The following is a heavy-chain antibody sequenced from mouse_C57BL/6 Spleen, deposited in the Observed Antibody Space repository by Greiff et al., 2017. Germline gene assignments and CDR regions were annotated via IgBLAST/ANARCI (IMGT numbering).Heavy chain of an antibody. J-gene: IGHJ3*01. CDR2: IWSGGST. Sequence: VKLQQSGPGLVQPSQSLSITCTASGFSLTSYGLHWVRQSPGKGLEWLGVIWSGGSTDYNAAFISSLSISKDNSKSQVFFKMSSLQADDTAIYYCASDYGSSSFAYWGQGTLVTVSA. D-gene: IGHD1-1*01. V-gene: IGHV2-2*01. CDR3: ASDYGSSSFAY. CDR1: GFSLTSYG.